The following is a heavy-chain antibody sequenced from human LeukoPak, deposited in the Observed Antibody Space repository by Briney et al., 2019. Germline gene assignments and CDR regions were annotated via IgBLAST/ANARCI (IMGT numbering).Heavy chain of an antibody. V-gene: IGHV1-69*04. J-gene: IGHJ4*02. CDR1: GYTFTGYY. CDR2: IIPILGIA. D-gene: IGHD6-13*01. Sequence: GASVKVSCKASGYTFTGYYMHWVRQAPGQGLEWMGRIIPILGIANYAQKFQGRVTITADKSTSTAYMELSSLRSEDTAVYYCARAVGYSSSWYYFDYWGQGTLVTVSS. CDR3: ARAVGYSSSWYYFDY.